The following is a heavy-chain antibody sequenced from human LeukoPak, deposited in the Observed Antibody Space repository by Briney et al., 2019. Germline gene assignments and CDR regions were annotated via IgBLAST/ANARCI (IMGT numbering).Heavy chain of an antibody. Sequence: SSETLSLTCAVYGGSFSGYYWNWIRQPPGKGLEWIGEINHSGSTNYNPSLKSRATISVDTSRNQFSLKLTSVTAADTAVYYCARVPYYYYGMDVWGQGTTVTVSS. CDR1: GGSFSGYY. J-gene: IGHJ6*02. CDR2: INHSGST. CDR3: ARVPYYYYGMDV. V-gene: IGHV4-34*01.